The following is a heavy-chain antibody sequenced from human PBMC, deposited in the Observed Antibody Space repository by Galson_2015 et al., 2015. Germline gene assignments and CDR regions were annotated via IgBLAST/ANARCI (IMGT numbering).Heavy chain of an antibody. CDR1: GFTLSSYW. CDR2: INSDVSSI. V-gene: IGHV3-74*01. J-gene: IGHJ5*01. D-gene: IGHD3-10*01. CDR3: TRGSHWFES. Sequence: SLRLSCAASGFTLSSYWMHWVRQAPGKGLVWVSRINSDVSSISYVDSVKGRFTISGDNAKNTLYLQMNSLRAEDTAVYYCTRGSHWFESWGQGTLVTVSS.